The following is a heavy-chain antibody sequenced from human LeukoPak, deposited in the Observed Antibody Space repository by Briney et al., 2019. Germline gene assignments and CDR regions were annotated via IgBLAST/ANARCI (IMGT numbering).Heavy chain of an antibody. V-gene: IGHV4-39*01. Sequence: SETLSLTCNVSGVSISSSSYYWGWIRQPPGKGLEWIGSIYSSGSTYYNSSLKSRVTISIDTSKNQVSLKMSSVTAADTAVYYCAKSGGYGLIDYWGQGTLVAVSS. CDR1: GVSISSSSYY. J-gene: IGHJ4*01. CDR2: IYSSGST. D-gene: IGHD6-25*01. CDR3: AKSGGYGLIDY.